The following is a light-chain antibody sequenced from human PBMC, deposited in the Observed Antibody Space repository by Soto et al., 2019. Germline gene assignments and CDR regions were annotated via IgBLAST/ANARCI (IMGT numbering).Light chain of an antibody. V-gene: IGKV2-28*01. CDR3: MQALQTPPYT. CDR1: QSLLHSNGYNF. Sequence: DIVMTQSPLSLPVTPGEPASISCRSSQSLLHSNGYNFLDWYLQKPGQSPQLLIYLGSNRAYGVADRFSGGGSGTNFTLKIIRVEAEDVGVYYCMQALQTPPYTFGQGTKLEIK. J-gene: IGKJ2*01. CDR2: LGS.